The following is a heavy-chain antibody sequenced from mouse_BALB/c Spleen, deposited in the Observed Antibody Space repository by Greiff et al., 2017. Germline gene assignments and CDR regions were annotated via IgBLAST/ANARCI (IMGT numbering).Heavy chain of an antibody. CDR1: GYTFTSYW. CDR3: ARGGNSY. D-gene: IGHD2-1*01. J-gene: IGHJ3*01. CDR2: INPSNGRT. V-gene: IGHV1S81*02. Sequence: QVQLQQPGAELVKPGASVKLSCKASGYTFTSYWMHWVKQRPGQGLEWIGEINPSNGRTNYNEKFKSKATLTVDKSSSTAYMQLSSLTSEDSAVYYCARGGNSYWGQGALVTVSA.